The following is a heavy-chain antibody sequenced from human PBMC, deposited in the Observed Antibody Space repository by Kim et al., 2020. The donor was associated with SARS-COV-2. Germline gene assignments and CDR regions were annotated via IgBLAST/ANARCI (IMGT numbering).Heavy chain of an antibody. CDR2: TYYRSKWFY. CDR3: ARRTPAGTARGFDP. D-gene: IGHD1-7*01. Sequence: SQTLSLTCAISGDSVSSNSATWNWIRQSPSRGLEWLGRTYYRSKWFYDYAVSVKSRITINPDTSKNQFSLQLSSVTPDDSAVYYCARRTPAGTARGFDPWGQGTLVPVSS. CDR1: GDSVSSNSAT. J-gene: IGHJ5*02. V-gene: IGHV6-1*01.